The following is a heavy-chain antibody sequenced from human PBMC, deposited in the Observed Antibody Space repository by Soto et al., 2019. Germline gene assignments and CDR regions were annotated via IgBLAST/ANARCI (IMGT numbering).Heavy chain of an antibody. CDR2: ISSSSSYI. Sequence: EVQLLESGGDLIQPGGSLRLSCVASGITFGSRAMSWVRQAPGEGLEWVSSISSSSSYIYYADSVKGRFTISRDNAKNSLYLQMNSLRAEDTAVYYCASEGDILTGYYFVWGQGTLVTVSS. D-gene: IGHD3-9*01. CDR1: GITFGSRA. V-gene: IGHV3-21*01. J-gene: IGHJ4*02. CDR3: ASEGDILTGYYFV.